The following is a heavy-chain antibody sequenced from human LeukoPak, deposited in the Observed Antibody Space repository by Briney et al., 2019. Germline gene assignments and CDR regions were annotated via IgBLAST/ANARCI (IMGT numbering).Heavy chain of an antibody. CDR1: GFTFSSYA. D-gene: IGHD3-10*01. J-gene: IGHJ4*02. Sequence: GGSLRLSCAASGFTFSSYAMSWVRQAPGKGLEWVSAISGSGGSTYYADSVKGRFTISRDNSKNTLYLQMNSLRAEDTAVYYCARDPPRYGSGTENPDYWGQGTLVTVSS. CDR3: ARDPPRYGSGTENPDY. CDR2: ISGSGGST. V-gene: IGHV3-23*01.